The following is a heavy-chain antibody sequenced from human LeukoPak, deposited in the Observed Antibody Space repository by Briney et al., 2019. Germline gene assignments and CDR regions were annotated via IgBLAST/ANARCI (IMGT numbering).Heavy chain of an antibody. CDR1: GGSVSSSTYY. D-gene: IGHD7-27*01. CDR3: ATQLGFSYFDAFDI. J-gene: IGHJ3*02. V-gene: IGHV4-39*01. CDR2: MYHGGST. Sequence: SEALSLTCSVSGGSVSSSTYYWGWIRQPPGKGLEWIGSMYHGGSTYYNPSLKSRVTISVDTSKNQFSLKLSSVTAADTAVYYCATQLGFSYFDAFDIWGQGTMVTVSS.